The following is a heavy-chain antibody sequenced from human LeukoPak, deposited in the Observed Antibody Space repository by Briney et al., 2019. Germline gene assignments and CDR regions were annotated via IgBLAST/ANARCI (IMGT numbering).Heavy chain of an antibody. V-gene: IGHV3-30-3*01. D-gene: IGHD2-21*02. CDR1: GFTFSSYA. CDR2: ISYDGSNK. CDR3: ARGIVVVTATSGYYFDY. Sequence: PGRSLRLSCAASGFTFSSYAMHWVRQAPGKGLEWVAVISYDGSNKYYADSVKGRFTISRDNSKNTLYLQMNSLRAEDTAVYYCARGIVVVTATSGYYFDYWGQGTLVTVSS. J-gene: IGHJ4*02.